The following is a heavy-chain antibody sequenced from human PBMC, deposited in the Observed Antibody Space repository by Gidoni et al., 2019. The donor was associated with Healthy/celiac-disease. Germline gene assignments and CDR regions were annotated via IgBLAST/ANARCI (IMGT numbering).Heavy chain of an antibody. CDR1: GVTFTSSA. J-gene: IGHJ3*02. CDR2: IVVGSGNT. V-gene: IGHV1-58*01. CDR3: AADRNYYDSSGYYRRGAFDI. Sequence: QMQLVQSGPEVKKPGTSVKVSCKASGVTFTSSAVQWVRQARGQRLEWIGWIVVGSGNTNYAQKFQERVTITRDMSTSTAYMELSSLRSEDTAVYYCAADRNYYDSSGYYRRGAFDIWGQGTMVTVSS. D-gene: IGHD3-22*01.